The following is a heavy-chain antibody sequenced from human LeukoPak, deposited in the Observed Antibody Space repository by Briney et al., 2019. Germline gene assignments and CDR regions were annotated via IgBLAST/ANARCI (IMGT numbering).Heavy chain of an antibody. D-gene: IGHD4-23*01. J-gene: IGHJ2*01. CDR2: IYSSGST. CDR1: GGYISSYY. CDR3: ARVSATVVTATNYWYFDL. V-gene: IGHV4-4*07. Sequence: SETLSLTCTVSGGYISSYYWSWLRQPAGKGLEWIGRIYSSGSTTYNTSLKSRVTMSVDTSKSQFSLKLNCVTAADTAVYYCARVSATVVTATNYWYFDLWGRGTLVTVSS.